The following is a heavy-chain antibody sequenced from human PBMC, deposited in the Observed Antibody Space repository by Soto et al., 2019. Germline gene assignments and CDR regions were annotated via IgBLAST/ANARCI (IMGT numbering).Heavy chain of an antibody. Sequence: QAQLVESGGGVVQPGTSRRLSCAASGFIFRNFGMHWVRQAPGKGLEWVAVIWNDGSKEDYANSVKGRFTISRDSSTLYLHINSLRDEDTAVYYCAIADYSGYAPFFYGMHVWGQGTVVYVSS. D-gene: IGHD5-12*01. CDR1: GFIFRNFG. CDR3: AIADYSGYAPFFYGMHV. J-gene: IGHJ6*02. CDR2: IWNDGSKE. V-gene: IGHV3-33*01.